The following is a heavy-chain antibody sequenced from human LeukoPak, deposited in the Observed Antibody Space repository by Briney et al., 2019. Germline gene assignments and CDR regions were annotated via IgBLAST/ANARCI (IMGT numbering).Heavy chain of an antibody. Sequence: SETLSLTCTVSGGSISSSRYYWGWIRQPPGKGLEWIGSIYYSGSTYYNPYLKSRVTMSVDTSKNQFSLKLSSVTAADTAVYYCAIRPGYWYFELWGRGTLVTVSS. J-gene: IGHJ2*01. CDR3: AIRPGYWYFEL. CDR2: IYYSGST. D-gene: IGHD7-27*01. CDR1: GGSISSSRYY. V-gene: IGHV4-39*01.